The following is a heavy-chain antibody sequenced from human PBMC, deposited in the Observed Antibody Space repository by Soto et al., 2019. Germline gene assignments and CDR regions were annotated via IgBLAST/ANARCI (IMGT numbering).Heavy chain of an antibody. Sequence: GGSLRLSCAASGFTFSTYSINWVRQAPGKGLEWISYISDNSSVIYYADAVKGRFTISRDNAKNSLYLQMNSLRDEDTAVYYCARDRDAYCSKGICSGPYFDYWGQGTLVT. V-gene: IGHV3-48*02. CDR3: ARDRDAYCSKGICSGPYFDY. J-gene: IGHJ4*02. D-gene: IGHD2-8*01. CDR1: GFTFSTYS. CDR2: ISDNSSVI.